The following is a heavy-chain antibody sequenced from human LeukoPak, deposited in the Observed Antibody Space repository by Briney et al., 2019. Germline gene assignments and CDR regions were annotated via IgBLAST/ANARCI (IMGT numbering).Heavy chain of an antibody. CDR2: SNTDGTI. CDR3: VRDRDYAFDF. CDR1: GFTFSCYS. V-gene: IGHV3-48*02. J-gene: IGHJ3*01. Sequence: QSGGSLRLSCAASGFTFSCYSMNWVRQAPGKGLEWISYSNTDGTISYADSVKGRFTISRDNAENSLYLQMNSLRDEDTAVYFRVRDRDYAFDFWGQGTMVTVSS.